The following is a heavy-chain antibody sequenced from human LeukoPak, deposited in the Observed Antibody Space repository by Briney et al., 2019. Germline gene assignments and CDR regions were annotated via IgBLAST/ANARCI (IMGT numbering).Heavy chain of an antibody. CDR2: IHYSGST. CDR1: GGSISSSTYY. J-gene: IGHJ4*02. D-gene: IGHD1-26*01. Sequence: SETLSLTCTVSGGSISSSTYYWGWIRQPPGKGLEWIGSIHYSGSTYYNPSLESRVTISVDTSKSQFSLKLSSVTAADTAVHYCARLASGRFFDYWGQGTLVTVSS. CDR3: ARLASGRFFDY. V-gene: IGHV4-39*01.